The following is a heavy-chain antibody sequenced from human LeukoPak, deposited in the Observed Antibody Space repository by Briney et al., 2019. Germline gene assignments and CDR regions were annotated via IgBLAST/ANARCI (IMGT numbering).Heavy chain of an antibody. V-gene: IGHV3-23*01. CDR2: ISGSGGST. J-gene: IGHJ4*02. Sequence: GGSLRLSCAASGFTFSSYAMSWVRQAPGKGLEWVSAISGSGGSTYYADSVKGRFTISRDNSKNTLYLQMNSLRAEDTAVYYCAKAPGPSVVVTAISYYWGQGTLVTVSS. CDR3: AKAPGPSVVVTAISYY. D-gene: IGHD2-21*02. CDR1: GFTFSSYA.